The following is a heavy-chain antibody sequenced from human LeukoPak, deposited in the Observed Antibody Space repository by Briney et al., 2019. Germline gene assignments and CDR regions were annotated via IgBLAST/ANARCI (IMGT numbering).Heavy chain of an antibody. D-gene: IGHD5-18*01. CDR1: GFTVSSNY. CDR2: IYSGGST. CDR3: TRIHTAMVQLRDFYSYMDV. V-gene: IGHV3-53*01. Sequence: GGSLRLSCAASGFTVSSNYMSWVRQAPGKGLEWVSVIYSGGSTYYADSVKGRFTISRDNSKNTLYLQMNSLRAEDTAVYYCTRIHTAMVQLRDFYSYMDVWGKGTTVTVSS. J-gene: IGHJ6*03.